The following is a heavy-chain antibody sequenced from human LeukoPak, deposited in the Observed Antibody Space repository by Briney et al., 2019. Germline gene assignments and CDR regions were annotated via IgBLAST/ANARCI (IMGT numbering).Heavy chain of an antibody. J-gene: IGHJ6*02. Sequence: GGSLRLSCAASGFTLSSYAMHWVRQAPGKGLEWVAVISYDGSNKYYADSVKGRFTISRDNSKNTLYLQMNSLRAEDTAVYYCARESVYGMDVWGQGTTVTVSS. D-gene: IGHD2-8*01. V-gene: IGHV3-30-3*01. CDR1: GFTLSSYA. CDR2: ISYDGSNK. CDR3: ARESVYGMDV.